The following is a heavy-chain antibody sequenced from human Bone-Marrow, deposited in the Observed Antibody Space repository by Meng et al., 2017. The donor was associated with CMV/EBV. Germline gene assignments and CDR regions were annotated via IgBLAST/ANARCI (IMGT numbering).Heavy chain of an antibody. J-gene: IGHJ6*02. CDR1: GYTFTSYD. CDR3: ARGLVDQWRTKIDYYYYGMDV. V-gene: IGHV1-8*03. D-gene: IGHD6-19*01. CDR2: MNPNSGNT. Sequence: ASVKVSCKASGYTFTSYDINWVRQATGQGLEWMGWMNPNSGNTGYAQKFQGRVTITRNTSISTAYMELSSLRSEDTAVYYCARGLVDQWRTKIDYYYYGMDVWGRGTTVTVPS.